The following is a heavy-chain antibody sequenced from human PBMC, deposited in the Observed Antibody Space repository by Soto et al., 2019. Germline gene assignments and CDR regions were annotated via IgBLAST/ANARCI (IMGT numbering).Heavy chain of an antibody. CDR3: ARDFAYFDS. J-gene: IGHJ4*02. Sequence: SETLSLTCTVSGGSFKSGGYSWSWIRQPPGKGLEWIGYVYHIGRTSYNPSLKSRVSISMDTSKNQFSLNLDSVTAADTAVYFWARDFAYFDSWGQGTLVTVSS. D-gene: IGHD3-3*01. CDR2: VYHIGRT. CDR1: GGSFKSGGYS. V-gene: IGHV4-61*08.